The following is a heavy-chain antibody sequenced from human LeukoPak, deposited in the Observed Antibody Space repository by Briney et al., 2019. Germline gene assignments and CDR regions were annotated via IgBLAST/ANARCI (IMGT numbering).Heavy chain of an antibody. J-gene: IGHJ4*02. D-gene: IGHD6-13*01. Sequence: SETLSLTCTVSGGSISSGGYYWSWIRQPPGKGLEWIGYIYHSGSTYYNPSLKSRVTISVDRSKNQFSLKLSSVTAADTAVYYCASARAAEPDYWGQGTLVTVSS. CDR2: IYHSGST. CDR1: GGSISSGGYY. V-gene: IGHV4-30-2*01. CDR3: ASARAAEPDY.